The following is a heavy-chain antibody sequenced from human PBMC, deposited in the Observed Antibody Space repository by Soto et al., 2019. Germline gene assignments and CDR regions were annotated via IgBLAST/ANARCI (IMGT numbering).Heavy chain of an antibody. D-gene: IGHD1-26*01. V-gene: IGHV1-3*01. Sequence: ASVKVSCKASGYTFTSYAMHWVRQAPGQRLEWMGWINAGNGNTKYSQKFQGRVTITRDTSASTAYMELSSLRSEDTDVYYCASSATTADYYYGMDVWGQGTTVTVSS. CDR3: ASSATTADYYYGMDV. CDR1: GYTFTSYA. CDR2: INAGNGNT. J-gene: IGHJ6*02.